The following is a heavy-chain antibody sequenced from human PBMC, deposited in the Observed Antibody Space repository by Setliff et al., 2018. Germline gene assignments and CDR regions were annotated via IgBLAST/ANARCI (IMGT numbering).Heavy chain of an antibody. Sequence: PSETLSLTCTVSGGSVSATSYYWGWIRQPPGKGLECIGSIYYTGRAYYNPSLGSRDTISVDTSRNQFSLKVSSVTAADTAVYYCARSFSRREKFLLDYWGQGALVTVSS. CDR2: IYYTGRA. J-gene: IGHJ4*02. CDR3: ARSFSRREKFLLDY. CDR1: GGSVSATSYY. V-gene: IGHV4-39*01.